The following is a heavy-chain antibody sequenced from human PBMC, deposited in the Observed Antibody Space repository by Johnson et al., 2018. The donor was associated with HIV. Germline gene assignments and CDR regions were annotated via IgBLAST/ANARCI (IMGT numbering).Heavy chain of an antibody. CDR1: GLSFSSYG. D-gene: IGHD5-24*01. CDR2: IWSDGSNK. CDR3: ARFGDMATSFHGFDI. V-gene: IGHV3-33*01. J-gene: IGHJ3*02. Sequence: QVQLVESGGGVVQPGRSVRLSCAASGLSFSSYGMEWVRQAPGKGLEWVAVIWSDGSNKHYADSVKDRFTISRDNAKNSLHLQMNSLRAEDTAVYYCARFGDMATSFHGFDIWGQGTMVTVSS.